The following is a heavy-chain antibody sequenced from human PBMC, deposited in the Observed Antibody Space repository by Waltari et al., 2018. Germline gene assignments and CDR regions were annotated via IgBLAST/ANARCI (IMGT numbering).Heavy chain of an antibody. CDR1: GGSISSYY. CDR2: IYYSGST. CDR3: ARFGGGMDV. Sequence: QVQLQESGPGLVKPSETLSLTCTVSGGSISSYYWSWIRQPPGKGLEWIGYIYYSGSTNYNPSLKSRVTISVDTSKNQFSLKLSSVTAADTAVYYCARFGGGMDVWGQGTTVTVSS. V-gene: IGHV4-59*01. D-gene: IGHD3-10*01. J-gene: IGHJ6*02.